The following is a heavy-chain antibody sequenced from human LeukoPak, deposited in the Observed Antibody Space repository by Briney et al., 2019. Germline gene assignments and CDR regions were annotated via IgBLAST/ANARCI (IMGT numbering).Heavy chain of an antibody. J-gene: IGHJ4*02. V-gene: IGHV4-39*07. CDR2: IYYSGST. D-gene: IGHD5-24*01. CDR1: GGSISSSNYY. CDR3: ARGEMATPDY. Sequence: SETLSLTCTVSGGSISSSNYYWGWIRQPPGKGLEWIGSIYYSGSTYYNPSLKSRVTISVDTSKNQFSLKLSSVTAADTAVYYCARGEMATPDYWGQGTLVTVSS.